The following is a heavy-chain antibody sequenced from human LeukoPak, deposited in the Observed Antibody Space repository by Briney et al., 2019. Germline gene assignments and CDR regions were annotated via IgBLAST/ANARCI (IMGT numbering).Heavy chain of an antibody. CDR3: ASVDTAMATVIDY. J-gene: IGHJ4*02. V-gene: IGHV4-61*01. CDR2: IYYSGST. CDR1: GGSLSSSSYY. Sequence: SETLSLTCTVSGGSLSSSSYYWSWIRQPPGKGLEWIGYIYYSGSTNYNPSLKSRVTISVDTSKNQFSLKLSSVTAADTAVYYCASVDTAMATVIDYWGQGTLVTVSS. D-gene: IGHD5-18*01.